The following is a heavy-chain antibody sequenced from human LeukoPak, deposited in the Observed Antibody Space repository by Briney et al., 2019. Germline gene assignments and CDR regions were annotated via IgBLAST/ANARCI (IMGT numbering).Heavy chain of an antibody. CDR3: ARGPEDFDY. V-gene: IGHV4-30-4*08. CDR1: GGTISSGDYY. J-gene: IGHJ4*02. CDR2: IYYSGST. Sequence: SETLSLTCTVSGGTISSGDYYWSWLRQTPGKGLEWIGYIYYSGSTYYNPSLKSRVSISVDTSKNQFSLKLSSVTAADTAVYYCARGPEDFDYWGQGTLVTVSS.